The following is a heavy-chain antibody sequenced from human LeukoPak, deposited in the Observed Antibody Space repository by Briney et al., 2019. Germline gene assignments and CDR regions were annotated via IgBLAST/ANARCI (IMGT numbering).Heavy chain of an antibody. J-gene: IGHJ6*03. CDR1: GLTFTNFG. Sequence: GGSLRLSCAASGLTFTNFGMSWVRQAPGKGLEWVSAISGRGDRTYYADSVKGRFTISRDNSKNTLYLQMNSLRAGDTAVYYCAKSGRGSYSHLYYYYYMDVWGKGTTVTISS. CDR3: AKSGRGSYSHLYYYYYMDV. D-gene: IGHD3-10*01. V-gene: IGHV3-23*01. CDR2: ISGRGDRT.